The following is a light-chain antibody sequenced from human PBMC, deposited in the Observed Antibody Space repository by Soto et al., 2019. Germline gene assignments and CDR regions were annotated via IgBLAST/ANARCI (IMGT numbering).Light chain of an antibody. CDR1: QSISRF. CDR2: DAS. CDR3: QQRGNWPLT. Sequence: EIVLTQSPATLSLSPGERATLSCRASQSISRFVAWFQQKPGHSPRLLIYDASNRATGIPARFSGSGSETYFTLTISSREPEDFAVYYCQQRGNWPLTFGEGTKVEIK. J-gene: IGKJ4*01. V-gene: IGKV3-11*01.